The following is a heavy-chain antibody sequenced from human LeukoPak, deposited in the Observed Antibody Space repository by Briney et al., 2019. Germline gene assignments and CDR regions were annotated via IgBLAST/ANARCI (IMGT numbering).Heavy chain of an antibody. CDR3: ATDVGAD. V-gene: IGHV3-7*01. CDR2: IKEDGSEK. J-gene: IGHJ4*02. CDR1: GFTFSSYP. Sequence: GGSLRLSCAAFGFTFSSYPMIWVRQTPGKGLEWVANIKEDGSEKYYVDSVKGRFTISRDNAKNSLYLQMNSLRAEDTALYYCATDVGADWGQGTLVTVSS.